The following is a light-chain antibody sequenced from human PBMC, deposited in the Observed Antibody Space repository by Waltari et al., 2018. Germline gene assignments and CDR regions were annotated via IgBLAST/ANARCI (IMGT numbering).Light chain of an antibody. V-gene: IGKV1-5*03. CDR3: QHYDNYPPT. CDR1: QSISSW. J-gene: IGKJ4*01. Sequence: DIQMTQSPSTLSASVGDRVTITCRASQSISSWLAWYQQKPGKAPKLLIYKASSLQSDVPSRFSGSGSGTECTLAISSLQPDDFATFYCQHYDNYPPTFGGGTKVEIK. CDR2: KAS.